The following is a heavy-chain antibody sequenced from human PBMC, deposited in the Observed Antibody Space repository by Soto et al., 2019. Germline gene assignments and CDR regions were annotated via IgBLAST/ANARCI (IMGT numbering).Heavy chain of an antibody. CDR2: INPNSGGT. D-gene: IGHD2-2*01. CDR3: AREIVVVPAADVNYGMDV. V-gene: IGHV1-2*04. CDR1: GYTFTGYY. Sequence: ASVKVSCKASGYTFTGYYMHWVRQAPGQGLEWMGWINPNSGGTNYAQKFQGWVTMTRDTSISTAYMELSRLRSDDTAVYYCAREIVVVPAADVNYGMDVWGQGTTVTVSS. J-gene: IGHJ6*02.